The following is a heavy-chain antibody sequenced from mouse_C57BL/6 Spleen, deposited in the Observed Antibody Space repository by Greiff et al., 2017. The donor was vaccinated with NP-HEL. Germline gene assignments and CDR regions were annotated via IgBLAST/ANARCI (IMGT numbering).Heavy chain of an antibody. J-gene: IGHJ2*01. CDR1: GYSITSGYY. V-gene: IGHV3-6*01. Sequence: EVQLVESGPGLVKPSQSLSLTCSVAGYSITSGYYWNWIRQFPGNKLEWMGYISYDGSNNYNPSLKNRISITRDTSKNQFFLKLNSVTTEDTATYYCAREGLPPYYFDYWGQGTTLTVSS. CDR2: ISYDGSN. CDR3: AREGLPPYYFDY. D-gene: IGHD2-2*01.